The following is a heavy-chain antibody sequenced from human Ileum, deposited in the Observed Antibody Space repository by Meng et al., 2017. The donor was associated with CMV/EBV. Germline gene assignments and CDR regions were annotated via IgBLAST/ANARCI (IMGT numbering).Heavy chain of an antibody. Sequence: SVKVSCKASGGTFSSYAISWVRQAPGQGLEWMGGIIPILGIANYAQKFQGRVTITADKSTSTAYMELSSLRSEDTAVYYCAGLTAGATGADYYYYGMDVWGQGTMVTVSS. D-gene: IGHD5-12*01. CDR3: AGLTAGATGADYYYYGMDV. V-gene: IGHV1-69*10. CDR2: IIPILGIA. CDR1: GGTFSSYA. J-gene: IGHJ6*02.